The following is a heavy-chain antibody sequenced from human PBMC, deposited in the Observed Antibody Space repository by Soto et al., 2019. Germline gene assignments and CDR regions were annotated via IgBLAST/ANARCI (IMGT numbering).Heavy chain of an antibody. Sequence: PGGSLRLSCAASGFTFSSYWMHWVHQAPGKGLVWVSRINSDGSSTSYADSVKGRFTISRDNAKNTLYLQMNSLRAEDTAVYYCARNSYCGGDCYSWPYYYYMDVWGKGTTVTVSS. CDR1: GFTFSSYW. CDR3: ARNSYCGGDCYSWPYYYYMDV. D-gene: IGHD2-21*01. CDR2: INSDGSST. V-gene: IGHV3-74*01. J-gene: IGHJ6*03.